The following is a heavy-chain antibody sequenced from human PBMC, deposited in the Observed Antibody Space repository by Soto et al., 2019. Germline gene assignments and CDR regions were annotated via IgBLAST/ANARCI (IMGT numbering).Heavy chain of an antibody. D-gene: IGHD6-13*01. Sequence: NPSETLSLTCAVYGGSFSGYYWSWIRQPPGKGLEWIGYIYYSGSTSYNPSLKSRVTISVDTSKNHFSLKLSSVTAADTAVYYCARVFSDSSSFFDPWGQGTLVTVSS. CDR2: IYYSGST. J-gene: IGHJ5*02. CDR1: GGSFSGYY. CDR3: ARVFSDSSSFFDP. V-gene: IGHV4-34*09.